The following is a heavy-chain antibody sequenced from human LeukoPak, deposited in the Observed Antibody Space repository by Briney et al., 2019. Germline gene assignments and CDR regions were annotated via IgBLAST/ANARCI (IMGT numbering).Heavy chain of an antibody. D-gene: IGHD5-12*01. J-gene: IGHJ4*02. CDR1: GYTFTGYY. CDR3: ARDGGGGCDYLFSVVTPWPLYYFDY. V-gene: IGHV1-2*02. Sequence: ASVKVSCKASGYTFTGYYMHWVRQAPGQGLEWMGWINPNSGGTNYAQKFQGRVTMTRDTSISTAYMELSRLRSDDTAVYYCARDGGGGCDYLFSVVTPWPLYYFDYWGQGTLVTVSS. CDR2: INPNSGGT.